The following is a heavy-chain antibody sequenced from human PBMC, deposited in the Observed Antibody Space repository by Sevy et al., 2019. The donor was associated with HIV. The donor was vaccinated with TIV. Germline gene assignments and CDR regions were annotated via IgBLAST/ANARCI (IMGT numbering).Heavy chain of an antibody. D-gene: IGHD3-10*01. CDR2: IYYSGST. J-gene: IGHJ3*02. CDR1: GGSISSYY. V-gene: IGHV4-59*01. Sequence: SETLSLTCTVSGGSISSYYWSWIRQPPGKGLERIGYIYYSGSTNYNPSLKSRVTIAVDTSKNQFSLKLSSVTAADTAVYYCARDSFYYYGAGSYYNEKARAFDIWGQGTMVTVSS. CDR3: ARDSFYYYGAGSYYNEKARAFDI.